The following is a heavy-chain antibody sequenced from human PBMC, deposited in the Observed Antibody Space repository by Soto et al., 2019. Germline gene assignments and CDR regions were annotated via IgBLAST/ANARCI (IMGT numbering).Heavy chain of an antibody. CDR2: IIHIFGTA. V-gene: IGHV1-69*01. J-gene: IGHJ5*02. D-gene: IGHD2-15*01. Sequence: QVQLVQSGAEVKKPGSSVKVSCKASGGTFSSYAISWVRQAPGQGLEWMGGIIHIFGTANYAQKFQGRVTITADESTSTAYMELSSLRSEDTAVYYCARDRYCSGGSCYYYWFDPWGQGTLVTVSS. CDR3: ARDRYCSGGSCYYYWFDP. CDR1: GGTFSSYA.